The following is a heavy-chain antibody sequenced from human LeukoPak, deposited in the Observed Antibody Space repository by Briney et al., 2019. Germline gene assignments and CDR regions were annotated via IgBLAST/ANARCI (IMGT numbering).Heavy chain of an antibody. J-gene: IGHJ1*01. CDR1: SYTFTSYG. CDR2: ISAYNGNT. CDR3: ARGQKYYDFWSGYQFQH. D-gene: IGHD3-3*01. V-gene: IGHV1-18*01. Sequence: ASVKVSCKASSYTFTSYGISWVRQAPGQGLEWMGWISAYNGNTNYAQKLQGRVTMTTDTSTSTAYMELRSLRSDDTAVYYCARGQKYYDFWSGYQFQHWGQGTLVTVSS.